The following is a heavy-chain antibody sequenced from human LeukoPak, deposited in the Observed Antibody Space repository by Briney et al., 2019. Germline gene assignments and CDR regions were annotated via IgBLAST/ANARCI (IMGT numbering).Heavy chain of an antibody. Sequence: GGSLRLSCAASGFTFSSYWIHWVRQAPGKGLVWVSRINSDGSSTSYADSVKGRFTISRDNAKNTLYLQMNSLRAEDTAVYYCAREGGYNWDFDYWGQGTLVTVSS. CDR2: INSDGSST. D-gene: IGHD5-24*01. V-gene: IGHV3-74*01. J-gene: IGHJ4*02. CDR3: AREGGYNWDFDY. CDR1: GFTFSSYW.